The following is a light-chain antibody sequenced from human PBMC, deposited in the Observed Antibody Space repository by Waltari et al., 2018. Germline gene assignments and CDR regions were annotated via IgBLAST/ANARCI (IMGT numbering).Light chain of an antibody. Sequence: DIVMTQSPDSLAVSLGERATIHCKSSQSILYSSNNKNYLAWYQQKPGQPPKLLIYWASTRESGVPDRFSGSGSGTDFTLTISSLQAEDVAVYYCQQYYGFPCSFGQGTKLEIK. CDR3: QQYYGFPCS. J-gene: IGKJ2*04. CDR2: WAS. V-gene: IGKV4-1*01. CDR1: QSILYSSNNKNY.